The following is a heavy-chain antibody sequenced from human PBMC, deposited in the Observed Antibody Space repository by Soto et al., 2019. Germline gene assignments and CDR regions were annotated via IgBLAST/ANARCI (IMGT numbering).Heavy chain of an antibody. J-gene: IGHJ4*02. CDR1: GFTFSSYA. D-gene: IGHD2-15*01. CDR2: VSIGGST. Sequence: DVQLLESGGGLVQPEGSLRLSCAASGFTFSSYAMGWVRQGPGKGLEWVAVVSIGGSTYYADSVRGRFTISRDNSKNTLSLQMNSLTAEDTAVYFCAKHRGAGGHFDYWGQGALVTVSS. CDR3: AKHRGAGGHFDY. V-gene: IGHV3-23*01.